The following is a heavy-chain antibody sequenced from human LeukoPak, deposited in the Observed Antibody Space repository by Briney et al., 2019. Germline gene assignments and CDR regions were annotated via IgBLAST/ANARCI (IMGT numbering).Heavy chain of an antibody. V-gene: IGHV3-23*01. J-gene: IGHJ4*02. CDR1: GFTFSSYA. D-gene: IGHD2-15*01. Sequence: GGSLRLSCAASGFTFSSYAMSWVRQAPGKGLEWVSAISGSGGSTYYADSVKGRFTISRDNSKNTLYLQMNSLRAEDTAVYYCAREYCSGGSCSPFDYWGQGTLVTVSS. CDR3: AREYCSGGSCSPFDY. CDR2: ISGSGGST.